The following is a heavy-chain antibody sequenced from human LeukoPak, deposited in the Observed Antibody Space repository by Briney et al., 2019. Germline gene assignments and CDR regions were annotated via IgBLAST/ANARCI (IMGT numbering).Heavy chain of an antibody. J-gene: IGHJ5*01. CDR2: VYYSGGT. Sequence: SETLSFSCAVSGASISSSIHYWGWVRQPPGKGLEWIGSVYYSGGTYYNPSLESRLTISVDTSNNRFSLKLKSVTAADTAVFYCARVTTGSTTLDSWGRGILVTVSS. CDR3: ARVTTGSTTLDS. V-gene: IGHV4-39*02. D-gene: IGHD1-1*01. CDR1: GASISSSIHY.